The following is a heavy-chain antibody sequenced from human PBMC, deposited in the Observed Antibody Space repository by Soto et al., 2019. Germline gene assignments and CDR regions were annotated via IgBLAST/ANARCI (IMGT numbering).Heavy chain of an antibody. CDR3: ARGYSSGPDY. V-gene: IGHV3-74*01. Sequence: EVQLVESGGGLVQPGGSLRLSCAASGFTFRDHWMHWVRQAPGKGLVWVSRINSDGSTTTYADSVKGRFTISRDNAKSTLYLKLNSLRAEDTALYYCARGYSSGPDYWGQGTLVTVSS. D-gene: IGHD6-19*01. CDR1: GFTFRDHW. CDR2: INSDGSTT. J-gene: IGHJ4*02.